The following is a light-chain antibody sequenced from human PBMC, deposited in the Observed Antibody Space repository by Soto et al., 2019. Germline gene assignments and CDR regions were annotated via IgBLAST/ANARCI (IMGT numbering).Light chain of an antibody. CDR1: QSLSGY. CDR2: GAS. J-gene: IGKJ4*01. CDR3: QQYGRSSLT. Sequence: EIVLTQSPATLSLSLGERATLSCRASQSLSGYLAWYQQKPGQAPRLLIYGASNKATGIPDRFSGSGSGTDFTLTISRLDPEDFAVYYCQQYGRSSLTFGGGTKVDIK. V-gene: IGKV3-20*01.